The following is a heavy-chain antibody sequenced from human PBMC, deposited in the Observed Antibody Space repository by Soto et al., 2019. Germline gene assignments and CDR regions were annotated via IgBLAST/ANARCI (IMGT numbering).Heavy chain of an antibody. CDR2: IYYSGST. V-gene: IGHV4-30-4*01. CDR3: ARGFSEGVPADPYYYYYYGMDV. J-gene: IGHJ6*02. D-gene: IGHD2-2*01. Sequence: PSETLSLTCTVSGGSISSGDYYWSWIRQPPVKGLEWIGYIYYSGSTYYNPSLKSRVTISVDTSKNQFSLKLSSVTAADTAVYYCARGFSEGVPADPYYYYYYGMDVWGQGTTVTVSS. CDR1: GGSISSGDYY.